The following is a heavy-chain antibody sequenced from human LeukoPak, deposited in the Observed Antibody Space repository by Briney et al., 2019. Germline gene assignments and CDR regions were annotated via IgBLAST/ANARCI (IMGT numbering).Heavy chain of an antibody. CDR1: GGSTSSSNYY. CDR3: ARDSSDLWFGVNYYYFDY. V-gene: IGHV4-39*07. D-gene: IGHD3-10*01. Sequence: SETLSLTCTVSGGSTSSSNYYWGWISQPPGKGLEWIGNIYSTRSTYYNPSLKSRVTISVDTSRNQFSLKLSSVTAADTAVYYCARDSSDLWFGVNYYYFDYWGQGTLVTVSS. CDR2: IYSTRST. J-gene: IGHJ4*02.